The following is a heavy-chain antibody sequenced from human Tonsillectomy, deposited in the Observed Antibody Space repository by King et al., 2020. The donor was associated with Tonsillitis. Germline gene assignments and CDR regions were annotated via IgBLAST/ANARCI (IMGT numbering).Heavy chain of an antibody. CDR1: GYSFTSYW. J-gene: IGHJ4*02. CDR3: ARRGEGYCSGGSCYPDY. D-gene: IGHD2-15*01. Sequence: QLVQSGAEVKKPGESLRISCKGSGYSFTSYWISWVRQMPGKGLEWMGRIDPSDSYTNYSPSFQGYVTISADKSISTAYLQWSSLKASDTAMYYCARRGEGYCSGGSCYPDYWGQGTLVTVSS. V-gene: IGHV5-10-1*03. CDR2: IDPSDSYT.